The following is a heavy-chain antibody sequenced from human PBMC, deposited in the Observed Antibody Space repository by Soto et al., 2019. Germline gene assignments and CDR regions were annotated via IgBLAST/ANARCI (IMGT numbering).Heavy chain of an antibody. J-gene: IGHJ4*02. D-gene: IGHD3-22*01. CDR3: TTPYYYDSSGYYY. CDR1: GFTFSNAW. V-gene: IGHV3-15*01. Sequence: PGGSLRLSCVASGFTFSNAWMSWVRQAPGKGLEWVGRIKSKTDGGTTDYAAPVKGRFTISRDDSKNTLYLQMNSLKTEDTAVYYCTTPYYYDSSGYYYWGQGTLVTVSS. CDR2: IKSKTDGGTT.